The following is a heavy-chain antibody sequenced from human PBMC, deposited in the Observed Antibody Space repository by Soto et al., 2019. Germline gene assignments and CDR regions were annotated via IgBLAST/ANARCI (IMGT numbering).Heavy chain of an antibody. Sequence: GQALKSSGTTRGDNFAGYWSGWVRQMPGKGLEWLGIIFPGDSDTKDSPSFQGQVIISADKSIRTAYLQWSSLKASDTAIFYCARQSGMDVWGQGTTGTVAS. CDR2: IFPGDSDT. CDR1: GDNFAGYW. CDR3: ARQSGMDV. J-gene: IGHJ6*02. D-gene: IGHD5-12*01. V-gene: IGHV5-51*01.